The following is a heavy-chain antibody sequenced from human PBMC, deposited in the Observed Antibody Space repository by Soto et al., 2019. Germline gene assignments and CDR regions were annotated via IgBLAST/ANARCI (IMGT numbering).Heavy chain of an antibody. J-gene: IGHJ2*01. Sequence: QLQLQESGPGLVKPSETLSLTCTVSGGSISSSSYYWGWIRQPPGKGLEWIGSIYYSGSTYYNPSLKSRVTISVDTSKNQFSLKLSSVTAADTAVYYCARAPYYYDSSPPVWYFDLWGRGTLVTVSS. CDR1: GGSISSSSYY. CDR2: IYYSGST. D-gene: IGHD3-22*01. CDR3: ARAPYYYDSSPPVWYFDL. V-gene: IGHV4-39*01.